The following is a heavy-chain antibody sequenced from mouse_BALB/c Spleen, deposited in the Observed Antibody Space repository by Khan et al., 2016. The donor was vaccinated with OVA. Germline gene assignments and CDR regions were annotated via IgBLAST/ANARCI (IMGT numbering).Heavy chain of an antibody. V-gene: IGHV1-7*01. CDR3: ARDRIDY. Sequence: VQLQESGAEQAKPGASVKMSCKTSGYTFSSYWMHWVKQRHGQGLEWIGYINTTSGYTEYNEKFKDKATLSADKSYSTAYMQLTSLTSEDSAVYYCARDRIDYWGQGTTLTVSS. J-gene: IGHJ2*01. CDR2: INTTSGYT. CDR1: GYTFSSYW.